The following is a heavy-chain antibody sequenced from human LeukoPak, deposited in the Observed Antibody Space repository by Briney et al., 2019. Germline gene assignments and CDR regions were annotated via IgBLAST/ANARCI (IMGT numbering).Heavy chain of an antibody. J-gene: IGHJ4*02. V-gene: IGHV1-69*13. D-gene: IGHD3-22*01. CDR1: GGTFSTFP. CDR3: ATGKDRSGYYYSLDY. CDR2: IIPIFGP. Sequence: SVKVSCKASGGTFSTFPISWMRQAPGQGLEWIGGIIPIFGPNYAQKFQGRATISADLATATAYMELSSLTSEDTSVYYCATGKDRSGYYYSLDYWGQGTLVAVSS.